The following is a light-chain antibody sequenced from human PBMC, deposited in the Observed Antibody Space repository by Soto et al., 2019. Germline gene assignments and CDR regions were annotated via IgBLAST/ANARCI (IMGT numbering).Light chain of an antibody. CDR2: GAS. CDR1: QSVSSSY. CDR3: QQYNNWPPIT. V-gene: IGKV3D-15*01. J-gene: IGKJ5*01. Sequence: VLTQSPGTLSLCPGQSASLSSRARQSVSSSYLAWYQQKPGQAPRLLIYGASTRATGIPARFSGSGSGTEFTLTISSLQSEDFAVYYCQQYNNWPPITFGQGTRLEIK.